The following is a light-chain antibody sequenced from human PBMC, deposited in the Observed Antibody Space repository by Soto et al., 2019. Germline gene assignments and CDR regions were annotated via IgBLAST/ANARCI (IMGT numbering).Light chain of an antibody. J-gene: IGKJ4*01. CDR1: QSVSNN. CDR3: QQYSHRPPLT. CDR2: VAS. V-gene: IGKV3-15*01. Sequence: EIVMTQSPATLSVSPGERATLSCRASQSVSNNLAWYQVKPGQAPRLLIYVASTRATGIPTRFSGSGSGTEFTLTISSLQSEDFAVYYCQQYSHRPPLTFGGGTKVDIK.